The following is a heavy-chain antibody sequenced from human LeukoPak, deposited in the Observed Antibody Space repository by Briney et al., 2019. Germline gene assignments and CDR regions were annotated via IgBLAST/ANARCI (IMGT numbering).Heavy chain of an antibody. CDR3: ARHNYPYDSGGYYYAY. CDR2: ISSSSSTI. CDR1: GFTFSSCS. D-gene: IGHD3-22*01. V-gene: IGHV3-48*02. Sequence: PGGSLRLSCAASGFTFSSCSMNWVRQAPGKGLEWVSYISSSSSTIYYAASVKGRFTISRDNAKNSLYLQMNSLRDEDTAVYYCARHNYPYDSGGYYYAYWGQGTLVTVSS. J-gene: IGHJ4*02.